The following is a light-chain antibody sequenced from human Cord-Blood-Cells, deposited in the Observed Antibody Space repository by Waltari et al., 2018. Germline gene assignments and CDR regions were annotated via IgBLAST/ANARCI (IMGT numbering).Light chain of an antibody. V-gene: IGLV1-47*01. CDR3: AAWDDSLSGYV. Sequence: QSVLTQPPSASGTPGQRVTISCSGSSSNIGSNYVYWYQQLPGTAPKLLICRNNQRPSGVPDRFSGCKSGTSASLAISGLRSEDEADYYCAAWDDSLSGYVFGTGTKVTVL. CDR2: RNN. CDR1: SSNIGSNY. J-gene: IGLJ1*01.